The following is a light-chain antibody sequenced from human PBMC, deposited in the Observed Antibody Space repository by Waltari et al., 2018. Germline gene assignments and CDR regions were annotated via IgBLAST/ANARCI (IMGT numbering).Light chain of an antibody. CDR3: QQYYSTPLT. J-gene: IGKJ4*01. CDR1: QSVLYSSNNKNY. Sequence: DIVMTQSPDSLAVSLGERATINCKSSQSVLYSSNNKNYLAWYQQKPGQPPKLLLYGASTRASGAPDRFSGSGSGTDFTLTISSLQAEDVAVYYCQQYYSTPLTFGGGTKVEIK. CDR2: GAS. V-gene: IGKV4-1*01.